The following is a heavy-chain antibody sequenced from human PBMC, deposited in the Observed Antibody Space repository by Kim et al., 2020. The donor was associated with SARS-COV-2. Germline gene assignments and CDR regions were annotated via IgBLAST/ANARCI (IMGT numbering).Heavy chain of an antibody. CDR3: VRDGYNQVAFDL. J-gene: IGHJ4*02. D-gene: IGHD5-12*01. Sequence: NGDSVKGRFTISRDNSKNTLYLQMHSLRGEDTAVYFCVRDGYNQVAFDLWGQGTPVTVSS. V-gene: IGHV3-23*01.